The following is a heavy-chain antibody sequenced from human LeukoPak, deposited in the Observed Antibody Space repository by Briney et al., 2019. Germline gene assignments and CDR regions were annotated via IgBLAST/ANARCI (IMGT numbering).Heavy chain of an antibody. CDR1: RYTFTGYY. CDR2: INPKSGGA. Sequence: ASVKVSCKASRYTFTGYYMHWVRQAPGQGLEWMGWINPKSGGANYAEKFRGRVTMIRDTSISTAYLELSSLRSDDAAVYFCARAFIANYFDYWGQGTLITVSS. D-gene: IGHD6-13*01. V-gene: IGHV1-2*02. CDR3: ARAFIANYFDY. J-gene: IGHJ4*02.